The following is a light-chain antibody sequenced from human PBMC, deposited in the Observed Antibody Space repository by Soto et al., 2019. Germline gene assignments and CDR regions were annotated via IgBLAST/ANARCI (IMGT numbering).Light chain of an antibody. CDR3: ATWDDSRKGV. V-gene: IGLV1-44*01. CDR1: TSNIESHS. J-gene: IGLJ1*01. CDR2: TNN. Sequence: QSVLTQPPSASGTPGQRIILSCSGSTSNIESHSVNWYQQVPGTAPKLLIITNNQRPSGVPDRFSGSKSGASASLAISGLQYEDEANYSCATWDDSRKGVFGTGTKVTVL.